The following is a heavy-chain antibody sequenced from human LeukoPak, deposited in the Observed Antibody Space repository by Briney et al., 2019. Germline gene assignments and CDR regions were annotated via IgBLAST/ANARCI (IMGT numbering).Heavy chain of an antibody. V-gene: IGHV3-7*01. J-gene: IGHJ4*02. CDR3: ASERPSSSWYDY. Sequence: PGGSLRLSCAASGFPFSTYLMTWVRQAPGKGLEWVANIEQDGTEKYYVDSVKGRFSISRDNANNSLYLQMNSLRAEDTAVYYCASERPSSSWYDYWGQGTLVTVSS. D-gene: IGHD6-13*01. CDR1: GFPFSTYL. CDR2: IEQDGTEK.